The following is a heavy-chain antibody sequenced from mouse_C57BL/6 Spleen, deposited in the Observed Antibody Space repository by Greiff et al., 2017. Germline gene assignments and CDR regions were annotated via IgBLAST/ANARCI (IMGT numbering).Heavy chain of an antibody. V-gene: IGHV14-4*01. CDR2: IAPENGDT. CDR1: GFNIKDDY. J-gene: IGHJ3*01. Sequence: EVQLQESGAELVRPGASVKLSCTASGFNIKDDYVDWVKQRPEQGLEWIGWIAPENGDTEYASKFPGKATLTAATSSNTAYLQLSSLTSEDTAVYYCTTGGTGTKFAYWGQGTLVTVSA. CDR3: TTGGTGTKFAY. D-gene: IGHD4-1*01.